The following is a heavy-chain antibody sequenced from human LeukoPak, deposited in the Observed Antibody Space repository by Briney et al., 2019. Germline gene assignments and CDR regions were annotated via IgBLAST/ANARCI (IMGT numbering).Heavy chain of an antibody. J-gene: IGHJ4*02. CDR2: INWNGGRT. V-gene: IGHV3-20*04. CDR3: ARHSRGRWYVFDY. CDR1: GFTFDDYG. Sequence: PGGSLRLSCAASGFTFDDYGMSWVRQAPGKGLEWVSDINWNGGRTGYADSVKGRFTISRDNSNNTLYLQMNSLRAEDTAVYYCARHSRGRWYVFDYWGQGTLVTVSS. D-gene: IGHD6-13*01.